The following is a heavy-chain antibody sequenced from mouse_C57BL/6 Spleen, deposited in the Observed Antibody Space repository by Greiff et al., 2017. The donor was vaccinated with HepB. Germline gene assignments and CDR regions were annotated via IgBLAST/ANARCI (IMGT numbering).Heavy chain of an antibody. J-gene: IGHJ4*01. CDR2: INPSSGYT. CDR1: GYTFTSYW. D-gene: IGHD2-1*01. V-gene: IGHV1-7*01. CDR3: EIFRNYELYYAMDY. Sequence: VQLQQSGAELAKPGASVKLSCKASGYTFTSYWMHWVKQRPGQGLEWIGYINPSSGYTKYNQKFKDKATLTADKSSSTAYMQLSRLTYEDSAVYYCEIFRNYELYYAMDYWGQGTSVTVSS.